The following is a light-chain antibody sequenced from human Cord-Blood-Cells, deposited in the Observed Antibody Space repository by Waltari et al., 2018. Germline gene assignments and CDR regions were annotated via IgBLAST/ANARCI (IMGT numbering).Light chain of an antibody. J-gene: IGLJ3*02. CDR3: SSYTSSSTWV. CDR1: SSDVGGYNY. CDR2: DVS. V-gene: IGLV2-14*01. Sequence: QSALTQPSPVSGSPGQSITISSTGTSSDVGGYNYVSWYQQHPGKAPHLMIYDVSKRPSGVYNRFSGSKSGNTASLTISGLQAEDAADYSCSSYTSSSTWVFGGGTKLTVL.